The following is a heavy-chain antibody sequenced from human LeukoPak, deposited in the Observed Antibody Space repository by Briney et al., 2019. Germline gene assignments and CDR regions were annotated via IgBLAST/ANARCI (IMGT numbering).Heavy chain of an antibody. D-gene: IGHD6-25*01. J-gene: IGHJ4*02. V-gene: IGHV1-8*01. CDR1: GYTFTSYD. CDR3: ARAGRLRGGVQFDY. CDR2: MNPNSGNT. Sequence: GASVKVSCKASGYTFTSYDINWVRQATGQGLEWMGWMNPNSGNTGYAQKFQGRVTMTRNTSISTAYMELSSLRSEDTAVYYCARAGRLRGGVQFDYWGQGTLVTVSS.